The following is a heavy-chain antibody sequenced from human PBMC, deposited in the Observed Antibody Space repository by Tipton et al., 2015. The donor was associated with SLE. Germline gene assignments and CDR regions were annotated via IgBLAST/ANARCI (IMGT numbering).Heavy chain of an antibody. Sequence: SLRLSCAASGFTFSDYYMNWIRQTPGKGLEWVSYISSSGSTIYYADSVKGRFTISRDNVKNSLFLQMNSLRAEDTALYYCAKDASIVGATGGYFDSWGLGTLVTVSS. V-gene: IGHV3-11*01. CDR2: ISSSGSTI. CDR1: GFTFSDYY. CDR3: AKDASIVGATGGYFDS. J-gene: IGHJ4*02. D-gene: IGHD1-26*01.